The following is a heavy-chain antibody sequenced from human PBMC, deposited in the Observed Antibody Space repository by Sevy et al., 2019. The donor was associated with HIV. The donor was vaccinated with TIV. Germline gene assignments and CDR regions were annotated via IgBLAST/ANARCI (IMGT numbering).Heavy chain of an antibody. D-gene: IGHD2-21*01. J-gene: IGHJ4*02. Sequence: SETLSLTCTVSGVSISAGSYDWGWIRQPPGKGLEWIATIFFSGSTYYNPSLKSRVTISVDTSKSRFSLKLNSVTAADTAVYYCARQGGLVDRAYDYWGQGTLVTVSS. CDR3: ARQGGLVDRAYDY. CDR2: IFFSGST. V-gene: IGHV4-39*01. CDR1: GVSISAGSYD.